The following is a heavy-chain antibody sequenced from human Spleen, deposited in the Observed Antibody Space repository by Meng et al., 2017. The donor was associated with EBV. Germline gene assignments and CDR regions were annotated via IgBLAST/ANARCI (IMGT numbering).Heavy chain of an antibody. Sequence: ESGPGLVKPLETRSLTCTVSAGSVIRDNYYWSWIRQPPGKGLEYIGYVYGAGSPNYNPSLKSRVTISMDTSKIQVSLKLTAVTAADTAVYYCARDSGVRGEWGQGTLVTVSS. V-gene: IGHV4-61*01. CDR1: AGSVIRDNYY. CDR2: VYGAGSP. J-gene: IGHJ4*02. CDR3: ARDSGVRGE. D-gene: IGHD2-15*01.